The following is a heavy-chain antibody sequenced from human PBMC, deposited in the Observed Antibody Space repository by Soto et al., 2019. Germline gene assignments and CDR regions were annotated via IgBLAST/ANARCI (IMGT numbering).Heavy chain of an antibody. Sequence: RSLTCTVSGDSISSSNYYWGWIRQPPGKGLEYIGSIYYGGTTYYNPSLKSRATISVDTSKHQFSLRLSSVTAADTAVYYCSKTDYYHYGMDVWGQGTTVTVSS. V-gene: IGHV4-39*01. CDR2: IYYGGTT. CDR3: SKTDYYHYGMDV. J-gene: IGHJ6*02. CDR1: GDSISSSNYY.